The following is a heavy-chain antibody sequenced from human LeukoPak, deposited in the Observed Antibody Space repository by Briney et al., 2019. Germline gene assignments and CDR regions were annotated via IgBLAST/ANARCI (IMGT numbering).Heavy chain of an antibody. CDR2: IKEDGSEI. Sequence: RGSLRLSCAPSGFTLIRYWMGWVRQAPGKGLEWLGNIKEDGSEIYYVDSVKGRFTISRDKAQTSLYLQMRSLRAEDTAVYYCARGQTWGQGTLVIVSS. V-gene: IGHV3-7*01. CDR1: GFTLIRYW. CDR3: ARGQT. J-gene: IGHJ4*02.